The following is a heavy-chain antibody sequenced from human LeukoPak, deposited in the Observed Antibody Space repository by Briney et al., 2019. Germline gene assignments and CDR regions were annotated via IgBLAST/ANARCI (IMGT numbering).Heavy chain of an antibody. CDR2: ISSSSSYI. CDR3: AREGGLRFLEWLPGDAFDI. J-gene: IGHJ3*02. V-gene: IGHV3-21*01. Sequence: GGSLRLSCAASGFTFSSYSMNWVRQAPGKGLEWVSSISSSSSYIYYADSVKGRFTISRDNAKNSLYLQMNSLRAEDTAVYYCAREGGLRFLEWLPGDAFDIWGQGTMVTVSS. CDR1: GFTFSSYS. D-gene: IGHD3-3*01.